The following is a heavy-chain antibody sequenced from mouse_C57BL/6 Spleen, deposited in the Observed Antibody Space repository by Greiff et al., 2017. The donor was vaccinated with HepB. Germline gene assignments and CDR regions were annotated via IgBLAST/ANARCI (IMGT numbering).Heavy chain of an antibody. V-gene: IGHV1-19*01. CDR2: INPYNGGT. J-gene: IGHJ2*01. CDR1: GYTFTDYY. Sequence: EVQLQQSGPVLVKPGASVKMSCKASGYTFTDYYMNWVKQSHGKSLEWIGVINPYNGGTSYNQKFKGKATLTVDKSSSTAYMELNSLTSEDSAVYYCATSYDGYFDYWGQGTTLTVSS. CDR3: ATSYDGYFDY. D-gene: IGHD2-12*01.